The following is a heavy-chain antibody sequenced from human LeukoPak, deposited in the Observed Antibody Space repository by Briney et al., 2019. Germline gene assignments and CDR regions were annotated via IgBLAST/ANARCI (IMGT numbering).Heavy chain of an antibody. Sequence: GSLRLSCAASGFTFSTYWMSWVRQAPGKGLEWIGSIYYSGSTYYNPSLKSRVTISVDTSKNQFSLKLSSVTAADTAVYYCAEGYGDYGTFDYWGQGTLVTVSS. CDR3: AEGYGDYGTFDY. CDR2: IYYSGST. V-gene: IGHV4-39*01. D-gene: IGHD4-17*01. CDR1: GFTFSTYW. J-gene: IGHJ4*02.